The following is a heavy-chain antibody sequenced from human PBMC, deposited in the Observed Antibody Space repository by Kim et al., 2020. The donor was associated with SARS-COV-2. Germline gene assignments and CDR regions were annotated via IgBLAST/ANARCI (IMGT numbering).Heavy chain of an antibody. Sequence: SETLSLTCTVSDGTISSANYYWNWLRQPPGKGLEWIGYISYSGSPYYNPSLKRRVTISIDTSKNQVSLKLKSVTAADTAVYYCASKPSTNKPLDYWGKGT. CDR3: ASKPSTNKPLDY. V-gene: IGHV4-30-4*01. J-gene: IGHJ4*02. CDR1: DGTISSANYY. CDR2: ISYSGSP.